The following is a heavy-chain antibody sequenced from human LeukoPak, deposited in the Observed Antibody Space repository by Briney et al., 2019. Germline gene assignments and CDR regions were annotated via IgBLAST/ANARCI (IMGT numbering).Heavy chain of an antibody. CDR2: IYYSGST. CDR1: GGSISSYY. Sequence: SETLSLTCTVSGGSISSYYWSWIRQPPGKGLEWIGYIYYSGSTNYNPSLKSRVTISVDTSKNQFSLKLSSVTAADTAVYYCASHGGSGWRYNWFDPWGQGTLVTDSS. V-gene: IGHV4-59*08. CDR3: ASHGGSGWRYNWFDP. D-gene: IGHD6-19*01. J-gene: IGHJ5*02.